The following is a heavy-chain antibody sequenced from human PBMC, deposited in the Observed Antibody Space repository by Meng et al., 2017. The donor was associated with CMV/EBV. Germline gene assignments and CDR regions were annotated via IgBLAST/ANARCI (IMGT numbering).Heavy chain of an antibody. D-gene: IGHD4-17*01. Sequence: QVHLQEAGPGPLKPSESLSLTCTVSGGSISSSSYYCGWIRQPPGKGLEWIGSIYYSGSTYYNPSLKSRVTISVDTSKNQFSLKLSSVTAADTAVYYCARDYGDLRQDYWGQGTLVTVSS. V-gene: IGHV4-39*07. CDR2: IYYSGST. J-gene: IGHJ4*02. CDR1: GGSISSSSYY. CDR3: ARDYGDLRQDY.